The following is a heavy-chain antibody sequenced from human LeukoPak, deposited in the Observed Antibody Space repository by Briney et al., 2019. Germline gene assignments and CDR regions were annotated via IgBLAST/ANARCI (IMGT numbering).Heavy chain of an antibody. CDR1: GFTFTNYA. D-gene: IGHD2-15*01. CDR2: IISSGDKT. V-gene: IGHV3-23*01. J-gene: IGHJ6*04. Sequence: GGSLRLSCAASGFTFTNYAMNWVRQAPGKGLEWVSTIISSGDKTYYSDSVKGRSTISRDDFKNTLSLQLNSLRDGDTAVYYCPRSRTTGSFWWYYGFDVWGKGTTVIVSS. CDR3: PRSRTTGSFWWYYGFDV.